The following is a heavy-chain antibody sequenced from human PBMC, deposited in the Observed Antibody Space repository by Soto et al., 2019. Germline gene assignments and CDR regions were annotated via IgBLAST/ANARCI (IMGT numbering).Heavy chain of an antibody. J-gene: IGHJ4*02. CDR3: ARESRYCSGGSCYFLPGIDY. Sequence: QVQLVQSGAEVKKPGSSVKVSCKASGGTFSSYAISWVRQAPGQGLEWMGGIIPIFGTANYAQKFQGRVTITADESASPAYMEVSSLRSADTAVYYCARESRYCSGGSCYFLPGIDYWGQGTLVTVSS. CDR2: IIPIFGTA. CDR1: GGTFSSYA. D-gene: IGHD2-15*01. V-gene: IGHV1-69*12.